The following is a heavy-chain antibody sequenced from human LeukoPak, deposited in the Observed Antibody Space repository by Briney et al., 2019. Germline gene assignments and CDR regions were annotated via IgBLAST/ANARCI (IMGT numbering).Heavy chain of an antibody. CDR2: IYYSGST. Sequence: SETLSLTCTVSGGSISSGDYYWSWIRQPPGKGLQWIGYIYYSGSTYYNPSLKSRVTISVDTSKNQFSLKLSSVTAADTAVYYCARDTVVISHDAFHTWGLGTMVTVSS. J-gene: IGHJ3*02. CDR1: GGSISSGDYY. V-gene: IGHV4-30-4*08. D-gene: IGHD3-22*01. CDR3: ARDTVVISHDAFHT.